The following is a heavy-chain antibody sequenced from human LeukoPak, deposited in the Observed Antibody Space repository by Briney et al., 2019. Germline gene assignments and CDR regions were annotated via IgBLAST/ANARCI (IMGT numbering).Heavy chain of an antibody. CDR1: GGSFSGYY. CDR2: INHSGST. Sequence: MTSETLSLTCAVYGGSFSGYYWSWIRQPPGKGLEWIGEINHSGSTNYNPSLKSRVTISVDTSKNQFSLKLSSVTAADTAVYYCARRTTVTTMGRGRGFGYWGQGTLVTVSS. CDR3: ARRTTVTTMGRGRGFGY. D-gene: IGHD4-17*01. J-gene: IGHJ4*02. V-gene: IGHV4-34*01.